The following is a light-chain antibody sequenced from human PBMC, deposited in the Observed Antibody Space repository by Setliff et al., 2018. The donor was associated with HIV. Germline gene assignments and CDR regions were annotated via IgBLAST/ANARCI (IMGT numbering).Light chain of an antibody. J-gene: IGLJ2*01. CDR1: SSDVGGHDC. CDR3: CSYGGGPTL. V-gene: IGLV2-23*02. Sequence: QSALTQPASVPGSPGQSITISCTGTSSDVGGHDCVSWYQHHPGKAPKLIIYHVNKRPSGVSNRFSGSKSGNTASLTISGLQADDEADYYCCSYGGGPTLFGGGTQRTVL. CDR2: HVN.